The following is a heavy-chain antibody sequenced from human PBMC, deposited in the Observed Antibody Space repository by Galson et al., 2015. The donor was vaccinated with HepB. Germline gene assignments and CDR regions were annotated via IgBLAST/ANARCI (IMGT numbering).Heavy chain of an antibody. D-gene: IGHD3-10*01. Sequence: SLRLSCAASGFTFSSYAMHWVRQAPGKGLEWVAVISYDGSNKYYADSVKGRFTISRDNSKNTLYLQMNSLRAEDTAVYYCAREPTYYYGSGTFDYWGQGTLVTVSS. J-gene: IGHJ4*02. V-gene: IGHV3-30-3*01. CDR3: AREPTYYYGSGTFDY. CDR2: ISYDGSNK. CDR1: GFTFSSYA.